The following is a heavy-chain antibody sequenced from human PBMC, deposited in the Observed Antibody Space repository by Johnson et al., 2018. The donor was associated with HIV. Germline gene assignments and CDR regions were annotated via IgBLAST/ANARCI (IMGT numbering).Heavy chain of an antibody. Sequence: VESGGGLVQPGRSLRLSCAASGFTFDDYAMHWVRQAPGKGLEWVSGISWNSGSIGYADSVKGRFTISRDNAKNSLYLQMNSLRAEDTALYYCAKETKSKAFDIWGQGTMVTVSS. V-gene: IGHV3-9*01. CDR3: AKETKSKAFDI. D-gene: IGHD1-7*01. J-gene: IGHJ3*02. CDR2: ISWNSGSI. CDR1: GFTFDDYA.